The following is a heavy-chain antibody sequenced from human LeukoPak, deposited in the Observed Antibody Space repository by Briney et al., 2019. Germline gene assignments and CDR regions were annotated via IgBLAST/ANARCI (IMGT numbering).Heavy chain of an antibody. CDR1: GFTFSNYW. Sequence: PGGSLGLSCAASGFTFSNYWMNWVRQAPGKGLEWVANIKQDGNEKYYVDSVKGRFTISRDNAKNSLYLQMNSLRVEDTAVYYCAKPITVSGATDGFDIWGQGTMVTVSS. CDR3: AKPITVSGATDGFDI. D-gene: IGHD3-3*01. J-gene: IGHJ3*02. V-gene: IGHV3-7*01. CDR2: IKQDGNEK.